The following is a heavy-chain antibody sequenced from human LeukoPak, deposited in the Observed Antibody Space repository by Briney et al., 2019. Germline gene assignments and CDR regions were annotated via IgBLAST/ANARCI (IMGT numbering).Heavy chain of an antibody. Sequence: SETLSLTCAVYGGSFSGYYWTWIRQTPEKGLEWIGEMNPSGSTNYNPSLKSRVTISVDTSKNQYSLELSSVTAADTAVYYCARGRQDVTMIVVVMTAVSYYLDVWGKGTTVTVS. CDR3: ARGRQDVTMIVVVMTAVSYYLDV. CDR2: MNPSGST. J-gene: IGHJ6*03. V-gene: IGHV4-34*01. CDR1: GGSFSGYY. D-gene: IGHD3-22*01.